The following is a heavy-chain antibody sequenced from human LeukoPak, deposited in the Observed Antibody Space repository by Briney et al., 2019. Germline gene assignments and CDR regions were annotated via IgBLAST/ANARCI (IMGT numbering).Heavy chain of an antibody. CDR2: INPSGGST. Sequence: ASVKVSCKASGYSFTSYYIHWVRQAPGQGLEWMGIINPSGGSTSYAQKFQGRVITTRDTSTSTVYMDLSSLRSEDTAVYYCATDGSSTDDYYFDYWGQGTLVTVSS. CDR3: ATDGSSTDDYYFDY. J-gene: IGHJ4*02. CDR1: GYSFTSYY. D-gene: IGHD2-2*01. V-gene: IGHV1-46*01.